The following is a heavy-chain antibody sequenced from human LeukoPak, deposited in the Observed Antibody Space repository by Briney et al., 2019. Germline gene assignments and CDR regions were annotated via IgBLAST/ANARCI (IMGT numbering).Heavy chain of an antibody. CDR1: GSTFSSYG. CDR3: AKDQDPTMVRGVKFAFDI. D-gene: IGHD3-10*01. V-gene: IGHV3-30*18. CDR2: ISYDGNNK. Sequence: GRSLRLSCAASGSTFSSYGMHWVRQAPGKGLEWVAVISYDGNNKYYVDSVKGRFTISRDNSKNTLYLQMNSLRAEDTAVYYCAKDQDPTMVRGVKFAFDIWGQGTMVIVSS. J-gene: IGHJ3*02.